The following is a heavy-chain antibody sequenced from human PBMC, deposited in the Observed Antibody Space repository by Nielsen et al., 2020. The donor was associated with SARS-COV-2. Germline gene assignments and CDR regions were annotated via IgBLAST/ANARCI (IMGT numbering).Heavy chain of an antibody. CDR3: ARGAVGVASGWYRSINWYFDL. CDR2: ISAYNGNT. D-gene: IGHD6-19*01. Sequence: ASVKVSCKASGYTFTSYGISWVRQAPGQGLEWMGWISAYNGNTNYAQKLQGRVTMTTDTSTSTAYMELRSLRSDDTAVYYCARGAVGVASGWYRSINWYFDLWGRGTLVTVSS. V-gene: IGHV1-18*01. J-gene: IGHJ2*01. CDR1: GYTFTSYG.